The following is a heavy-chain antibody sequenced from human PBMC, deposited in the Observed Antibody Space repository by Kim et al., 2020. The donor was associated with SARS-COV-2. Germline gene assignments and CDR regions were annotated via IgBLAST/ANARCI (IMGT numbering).Heavy chain of an antibody. Sequence: SETLSLTCTVSGGSISSGGYYWSWIRQHPGKGLEWIGYIYYSGSTYYNPSPKRRITISVDPSKNQFSLKLSSVTAADTAVCYCARALVSWGVIIRHFDYWGQGTLVTVSS. CDR3: ARALVSWGVIIRHFDY. J-gene: IGHJ4*01. V-gene: IGHV4-31*03. CDR1: GGSISSGGYY. CDR2: IYYSGST. D-gene: IGHD3-10*01.